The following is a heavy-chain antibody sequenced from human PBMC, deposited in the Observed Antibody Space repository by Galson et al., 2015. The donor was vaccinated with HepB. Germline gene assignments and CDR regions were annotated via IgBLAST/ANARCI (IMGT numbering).Heavy chain of an antibody. CDR1: GFTFSSYA. CDR3: AKDRGDTGLGY. Sequence: SLRLSCAASGFTFSSYAMSWVRQAPGKGLEWVSSISSSGSSTYYADSVKGRFTISRDNSKDTLYVQMNSLRAEDTAIYYCAKDRGDTGLGYWGQGTLVTVSS. CDR2: ISSSGSST. J-gene: IGHJ4*02. V-gene: IGHV3-23*01. D-gene: IGHD3-16*01.